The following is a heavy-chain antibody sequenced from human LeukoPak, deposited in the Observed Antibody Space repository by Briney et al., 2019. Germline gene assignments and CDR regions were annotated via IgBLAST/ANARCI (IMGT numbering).Heavy chain of an antibody. CDR1: GYTLTALS. CDR2: FDPEDGET. CDR3: ARDLLGYCSSTSCPFDY. D-gene: IGHD2-2*01. Sequence: ASVKVSCKVSGYTLTALSMHWVRQAPGKGLEWMGGFDPEDGETIYAQKFQGRVTMTEDTSTDTAYMELSSLRSEDTAVYYCARDLLGYCSSTSCPFDYWGQGTLVTVSS. V-gene: IGHV1-24*01. J-gene: IGHJ4*02.